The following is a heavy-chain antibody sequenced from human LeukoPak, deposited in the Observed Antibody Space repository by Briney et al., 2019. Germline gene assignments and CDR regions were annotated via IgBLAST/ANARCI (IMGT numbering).Heavy chain of an antibody. CDR2: FDPEDGET. D-gene: IGHD3-16*01. CDR3: ARPLGSQGSYPLYNY. J-gene: IGHJ4*02. V-gene: IGHV1-24*01. CDR1: GYTLTELS. Sequence: GASVKVSCKVSGYTLTELSMHWVRQAPGKGLEWMGGFDPEDGETIYAQKFQGRVTMTRDTSISTAYMELSRLRSDDTAVYYCARPLGSQGSYPLYNYWGQGTLVTVS.